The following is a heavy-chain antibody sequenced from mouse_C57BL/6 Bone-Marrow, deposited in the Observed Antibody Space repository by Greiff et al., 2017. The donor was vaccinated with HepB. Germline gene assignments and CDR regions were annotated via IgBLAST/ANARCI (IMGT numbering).Heavy chain of an antibody. CDR2: ISYDGSN. Sequence: EVKLMESGPGLVKPSQSLSLTCSVTGYSITSGYYWNWIRQFPGNKLEWMGYISYDGSNNYNPSLKNRISITRDTSKNQLFLKLNSVTTEDTATYNCARGITTARGYWGQGTTLTVSS. J-gene: IGHJ2*01. CDR3: ARGITTARGY. CDR1: GYSITSGYY. V-gene: IGHV3-6*01. D-gene: IGHD1-2*01.